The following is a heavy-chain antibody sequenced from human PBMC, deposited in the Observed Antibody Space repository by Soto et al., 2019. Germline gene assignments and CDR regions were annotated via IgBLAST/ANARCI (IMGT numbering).Heavy chain of an antibody. Sequence: QVQVLQSGAEVKKPGASVKVSCKASEYTFTSYTMHWVRQAPGQRLEWMGWINGGNGNTKYSQKFQGRVTITRDTSTSTAYMELSSLRSDDTAVYYCARELQELHYFDYWGQGTLVTVSS. V-gene: IGHV1-3*01. J-gene: IGHJ4*02. D-gene: IGHD4-4*01. CDR1: EYTFTSYT. CDR3: ARELQELHYFDY. CDR2: INGGNGNT.